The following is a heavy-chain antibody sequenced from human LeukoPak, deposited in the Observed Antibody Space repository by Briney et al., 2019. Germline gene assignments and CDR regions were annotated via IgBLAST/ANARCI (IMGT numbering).Heavy chain of an antibody. J-gene: IGHJ4*02. Sequence: ETLSLTCTVSGGSIRSSYYYWGWIRQPPGKGLEWVSAISGGGDITYYADSVKGRFTISRDNSKDTLFLQMHSLRPGDTAVYYCVREDTPATANYWGQGTLVTTSS. V-gene: IGHV3-23*01. CDR3: VREDTPATANY. CDR1: GGSIRSSYYY. CDR2: ISGGGDIT. D-gene: IGHD2-21*02.